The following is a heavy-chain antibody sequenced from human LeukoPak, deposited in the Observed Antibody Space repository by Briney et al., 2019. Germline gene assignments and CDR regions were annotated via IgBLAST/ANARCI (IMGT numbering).Heavy chain of an antibody. CDR2: ISSNGGST. V-gene: IGHV3-64*04. Sequence: GGSLRLSCSASGFTFSSYAMHWVRQAPGKGLEYVSAISSNGGSTYYADSVKGRFTISRDNSKNTLYLQMSSLRAEDTAVYFCARGRGNSGPYYFDYWGQGTLVTVSS. J-gene: IGHJ4*02. CDR1: GFTFSSYA. CDR3: ARGRGNSGPYYFDY. D-gene: IGHD4-23*01.